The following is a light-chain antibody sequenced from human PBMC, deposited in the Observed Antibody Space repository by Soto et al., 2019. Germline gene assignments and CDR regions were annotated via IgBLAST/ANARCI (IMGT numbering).Light chain of an antibody. CDR1: QSISSW. CDR2: KAS. Sequence: DIQMTQSPSTLSASVGDRVTITCRASQSISSWLAWYQQKPGKAPKLLIYKASGLESGVPSRFSGSGSGTEFTLTIXSLXXXXXXTYYCQQYNSYPWTFGQGTKVEIK. J-gene: IGKJ1*01. CDR3: QQYNSYPWT. V-gene: IGKV1-5*03.